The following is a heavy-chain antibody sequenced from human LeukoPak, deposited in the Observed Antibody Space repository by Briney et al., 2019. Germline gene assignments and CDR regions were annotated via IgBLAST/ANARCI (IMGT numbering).Heavy chain of an antibody. J-gene: IGHJ4*02. V-gene: IGHV3-30*02. Sequence: GGSLRLSCAASGFTFSTSGMHWVRQAPGKGLGGVAFIRYDGTSKYYADSVKGRFTISRDNSKNTVYLQMNSLRAEDTAVYYCAKETRGSYSDYWGQGTLVTVSS. D-gene: IGHD1-26*01. CDR1: GFTFSTSG. CDR3: AKETRGSYSDY. CDR2: IRYDGTSK.